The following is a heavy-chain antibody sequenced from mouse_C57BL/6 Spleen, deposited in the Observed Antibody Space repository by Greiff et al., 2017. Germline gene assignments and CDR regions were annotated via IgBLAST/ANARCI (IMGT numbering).Heavy chain of an antibody. CDR1: GFTFNTYA. D-gene: IGHD2-4*01. CDR3: VEDGYYDYDVPFAY. CDR2: IRSKSSNYAT. V-gene: IGHV10-3*01. J-gene: IGHJ3*01. Sequence: DVQLVESGGGLVQPKGSLKLSCAASGFTFNTYAMHWVRQAPGKGLEWVARIRSKSSNYATYYADSVKDRFTISRDDSQSMLYLQMNNLKTEDTAMYYCVEDGYYDYDVPFAYWGQGTLVTVSA.